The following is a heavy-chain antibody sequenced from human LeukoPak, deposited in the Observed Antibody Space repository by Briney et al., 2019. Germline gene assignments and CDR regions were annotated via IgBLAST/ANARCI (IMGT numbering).Heavy chain of an antibody. CDR2: IYYSGST. D-gene: IGHD3-9*01. V-gene: IGHV4-59*08. CDR3: ARHGRGHYDILTGYGFGAFDI. CDR1: GGSISSYY. Sequence: SETLSLTCTVSGGSISSYYWSWIRQPPGKGLEWIGYIYYSGSTNYNPSLKSRVTISVDTSKNQFSPKLSSVTAADTAVYYCARHGRGHYDILTGYGFGAFDIWGQGTMVTVSS. J-gene: IGHJ3*02.